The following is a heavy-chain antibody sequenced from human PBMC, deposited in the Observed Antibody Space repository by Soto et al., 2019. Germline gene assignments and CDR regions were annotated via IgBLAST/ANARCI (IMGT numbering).Heavy chain of an antibody. J-gene: IGHJ4*01. CDR2: ISPRGDNI. D-gene: IGHD1-1*01. CDR3: AKGPNHNIAWQYYF. Sequence: GLCXRLSGVAAVFSLWNFPVNWFRHTPGKGLECISYISPRGDNIYYAESVKGRFNISRDNARNSLFLQMNSLRDEDAALYYCAKGPNHNIAWQYYF. CDR1: VFSLWNFP. V-gene: IGHV3-48*02.